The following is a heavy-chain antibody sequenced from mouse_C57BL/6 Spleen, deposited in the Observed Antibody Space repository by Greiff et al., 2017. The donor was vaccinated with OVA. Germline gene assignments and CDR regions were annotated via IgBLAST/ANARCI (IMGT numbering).Heavy chain of an antibody. CDR1: GYTFTDYY. Sequence: VQLQQSGPELVKPGASVKISCKASGYTFTDYYMNWVKQSHGKSLEWIGDINPNNGGTSYNQKFKGKATLTVDKSSSTAYMELRSLTSEDSAVYYGASAPLYYGNYWYFDVWGTGTTVTVSS. CDR2: INPNNGGT. V-gene: IGHV1-26*01. J-gene: IGHJ1*03. D-gene: IGHD2-1*01. CDR3: ASAPLYYGNYWYFDV.